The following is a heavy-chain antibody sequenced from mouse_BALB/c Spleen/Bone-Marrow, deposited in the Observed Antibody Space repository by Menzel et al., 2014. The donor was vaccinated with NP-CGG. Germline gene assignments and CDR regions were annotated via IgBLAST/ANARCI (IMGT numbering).Heavy chain of an antibody. Sequence: VKLVESGAELVRPGSSVKISCKASGYAFSTYWMNWVKQRPGQSLEWIGQVSPGDGDTNYNGKFRGKATLTADKSSSTAYIQLSSLTSEDSAVYFCARVYYGNLDHWGQGTTLTVSS. CDR2: VSPGDGDT. V-gene: IGHV1-80*01. CDR1: GYAFSTYW. D-gene: IGHD2-1*01. CDR3: ARVYYGNLDH. J-gene: IGHJ2*01.